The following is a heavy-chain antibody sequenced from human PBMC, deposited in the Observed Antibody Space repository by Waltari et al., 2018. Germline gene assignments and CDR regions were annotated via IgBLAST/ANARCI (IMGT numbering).Heavy chain of an antibody. V-gene: IGHV3-48*03. CDR1: GFTFRSYE. CDR3: ARDLNTGYYYYYMDV. Sequence: EVQLVESGGGLVQPGGSLRLSCAASGFTFRSYEMNWVLQAPGKGLEWVSYISSSGSTIYYADSVKGRFTISRDNAKNSLYLQMNSLRAEDTAVYYCARDLNTGYYYYYMDVWGKGTTVTVSS. J-gene: IGHJ6*03. D-gene: IGHD3-9*01. CDR2: ISSSGSTI.